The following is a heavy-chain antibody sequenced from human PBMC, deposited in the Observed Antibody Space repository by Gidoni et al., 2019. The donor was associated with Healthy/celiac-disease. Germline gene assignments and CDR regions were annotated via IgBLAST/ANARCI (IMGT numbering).Heavy chain of an antibody. CDR2: IWYDGSNK. CDR3: ARMDLNYGDYGPFDY. V-gene: IGHV3-33*08. Sequence: QVQLVESGGGVVQPGRSLRLSCAASGFTFSSYGMHRVRQAPGKGLEWVAVIWYDGSNKYYADSVKGRFTISRDNSKNTLYLQMNSLRAEDTAVYYCARMDLNYGDYGPFDYWGQGTLVTVSS. CDR1: GFTFSSYG. D-gene: IGHD4-17*01. J-gene: IGHJ4*02.